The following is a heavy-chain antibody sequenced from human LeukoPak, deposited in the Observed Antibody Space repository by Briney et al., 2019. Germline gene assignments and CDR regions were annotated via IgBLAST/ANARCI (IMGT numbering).Heavy chain of an antibody. CDR1: GFTFSSSA. Sequence: GGSLRLSCAASGFTFSSSAMSWVRQAPGKGLEWVSTITASGGSTYYADSVKGRFTISRDNAKNSLYLQMNSLRAEDTAVYYCARDGRDGYLADAFDIWGQGTMVTVSS. CDR2: ITASGGST. D-gene: IGHD5-24*01. CDR3: ARDGRDGYLADAFDI. J-gene: IGHJ3*02. V-gene: IGHV3-23*01.